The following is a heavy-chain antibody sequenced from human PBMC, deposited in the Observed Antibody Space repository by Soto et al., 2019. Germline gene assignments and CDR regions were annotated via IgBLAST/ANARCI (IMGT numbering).Heavy chain of an antibody. V-gene: IGHV4-59*13. CDR2: IYYTGNT. Sequence: SETLSLTCTVTGGSISTYYWSWIRQPPGKGLEWIGHIYYTGNTNYNPSLKSRVTISVDTSTNRFSLRLRSVSAADTAVYYCARPHSFESHTWFAPWGRGPLVTVSS. CDR1: GGSISTYY. J-gene: IGHJ5*02. CDR3: ARPHSFESHTWFAP.